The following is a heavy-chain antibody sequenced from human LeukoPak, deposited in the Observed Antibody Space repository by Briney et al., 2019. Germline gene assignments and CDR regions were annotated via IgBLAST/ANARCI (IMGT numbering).Heavy chain of an antibody. CDR2: INHSGST. CDR1: GGSFSGYY. Sequence: SETLSLTCAVYGGSFSGYYWSWIRQPPGKGLEWIGEINHSGSTNYNPSLKSRVTISVDTFKNQFSLKLSSVTAADTAVYYCARGALSSRIMDYWGQGTLVTVSS. CDR3: ARGALSSRIMDY. V-gene: IGHV4-34*01. J-gene: IGHJ4*02. D-gene: IGHD3-16*01.